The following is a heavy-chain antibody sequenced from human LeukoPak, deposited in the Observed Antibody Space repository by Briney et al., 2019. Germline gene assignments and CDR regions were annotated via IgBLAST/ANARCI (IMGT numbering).Heavy chain of an antibody. J-gene: IGHJ6*02. V-gene: IGHV3-13*01. CDR3: ARDPGPDSYDILTGYSSSSYYYGMDV. CDR2: IGTAGDT. CDR1: GFTFSSYD. D-gene: IGHD3-9*01. Sequence: GGSLRLSCAASGFTFSSYDMHWVRQATGKGLEWVSAIGTAGDTYYPGSVKGRFTISRENAKNSLYLQMNSLRAGDTAVYYCARDPGPDSYDILTGYSSSSYYYGMDVWGQGTTVTVSS.